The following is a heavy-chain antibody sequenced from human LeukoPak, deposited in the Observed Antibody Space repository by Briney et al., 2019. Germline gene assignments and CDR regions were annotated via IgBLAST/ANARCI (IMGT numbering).Heavy chain of an antibody. Sequence: PGGSLRLSSTASGFSLSTYWMHWVRQVPEKGLVWVARIDPDGSNTDYADSVKGRFSVSRDNAKNTLHLQMNSLRVEDTAMYYCVRDGGVIVPAAILDSWGQGSLVTVSS. CDR1: GFSLSTYW. V-gene: IGHV3-74*01. D-gene: IGHD2-2*02. CDR2: IDPDGSNT. J-gene: IGHJ4*02. CDR3: VRDGGVIVPAAILDS.